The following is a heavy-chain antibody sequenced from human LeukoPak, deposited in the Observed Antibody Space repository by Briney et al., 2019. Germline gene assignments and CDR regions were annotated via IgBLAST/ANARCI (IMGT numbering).Heavy chain of an antibody. D-gene: IGHD1-20*01. CDR2: INPSGSTI. CDR1: GFTFSDNY. Sequence: PGGSLRLSCAASGFTFSDNYLSWIRQAPGKGLEWISYINPSGSTIYYADSVKGRFTVSRDNAKNSLYLQMNSLRAEDTALYHCVTYAYWGQGTLVTVSS. V-gene: IGHV3-11*04. CDR3: VTYAY. J-gene: IGHJ4*02.